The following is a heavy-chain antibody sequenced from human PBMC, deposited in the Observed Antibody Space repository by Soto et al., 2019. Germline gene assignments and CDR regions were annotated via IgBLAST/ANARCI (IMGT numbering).Heavy chain of an antibody. J-gene: IGHJ6*02. D-gene: IGHD2-2*01. CDR3: GTMPIVVEPAPMDV. CDR1: GGSISSGDYY. Sequence: SETLSLTCTVSGGSISSGDYYWSWIRQPPGKGLEWIGYIYYSGSTSYNASLKSRTSISADPSNNQFSLKLHSLTAADTAVYFCGTMPIVVEPAPMDVWGPGTSVTVSS. CDR2: IYYSGST. V-gene: IGHV4-30-4*01.